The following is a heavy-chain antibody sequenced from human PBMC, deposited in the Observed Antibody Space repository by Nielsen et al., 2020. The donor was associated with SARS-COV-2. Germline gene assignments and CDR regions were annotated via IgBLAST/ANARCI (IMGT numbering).Heavy chain of an antibody. J-gene: IGHJ3*02. CDR3: ARAPITMIVVVNAFDI. V-gene: IGHV4-4*07. Sequence: GSLRLSYTVSGGSISSYYWSWIRQPAGKGLEWIGRIYTSGSTNYNPSLKSRVTMSVDTSKNQFSLKLSSVTAADTAVYYCARAPITMIVVVNAFDIWGQGTMVTVSS. CDR1: GGSISSYY. D-gene: IGHD3-22*01. CDR2: IYTSGST.